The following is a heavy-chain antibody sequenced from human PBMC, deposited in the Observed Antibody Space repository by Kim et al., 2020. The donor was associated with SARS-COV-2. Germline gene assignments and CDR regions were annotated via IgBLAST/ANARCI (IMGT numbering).Heavy chain of an antibody. CDR3: AKYAPYPWEYYYDSSGYYGTFSMGNYFDY. CDR1: GFTFSSYA. CDR2: ISGSGGST. V-gene: IGHV3-23*01. Sequence: GGSLRLSCAASGFTFSSYAMSWVRQAPGKGLEWVSAISGSGGSTYYADSVKGRFTISRDNSKNTLYLQMNSLRAEDTAVYYCAKYAPYPWEYYYDSSGYYGTFSMGNYFDYWGQGTLVTVSS. J-gene: IGHJ4*02. D-gene: IGHD3-22*01.